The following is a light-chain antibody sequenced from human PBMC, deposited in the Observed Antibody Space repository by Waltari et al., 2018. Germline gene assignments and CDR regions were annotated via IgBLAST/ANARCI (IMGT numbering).Light chain of an antibody. V-gene: IGLV1-44*01. Sequence: QSVLTQPPSASGTPGQRVTISCSGSSSNIGSNTVHWYQQLPGTAPKLLIYSNNQRPLGVPDRFSGSKSGTSASLAISGLQSEDEADYYCAAWDDSLKTVIFGGGTKLTVL. CDR3: AAWDDSLKTVI. J-gene: IGLJ2*01. CDR1: SSNIGSNT. CDR2: SNN.